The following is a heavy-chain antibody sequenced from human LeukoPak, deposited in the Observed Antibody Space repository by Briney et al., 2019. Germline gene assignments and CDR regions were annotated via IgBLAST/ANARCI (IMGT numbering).Heavy chain of an antibody. J-gene: IGHJ4*02. Sequence: SETLSLTCTVSGGSITSCYWSWIRQPAGKGLEWIGRIYTSGSTNYNPSLRSRVTMSVDTSMNQFSLKLSSVTAADTAVYYCAREGSSWYRALDYWGQGTLVTVSS. V-gene: IGHV4-4*07. D-gene: IGHD6-13*01. CDR3: AREGSSWYRALDY. CDR2: IYTSGST. CDR1: GGSITSCY.